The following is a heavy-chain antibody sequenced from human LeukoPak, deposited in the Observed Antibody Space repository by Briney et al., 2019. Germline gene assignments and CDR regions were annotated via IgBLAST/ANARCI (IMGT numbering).Heavy chain of an antibody. CDR1: GGSLSSYY. D-gene: IGHD4-17*01. Sequence: SETLSLTCTISGGSLSSYYWSWIRQPPGKGLEWIGYIFYSGSTNYNPSLKSRVTISVDTSTNQFSLKLGSVTAADTAVYYCARHPTVTTGKQFDYWGRGTLVTVSS. CDR2: IFYSGST. J-gene: IGHJ4*02. CDR3: ARHPTVTTGKQFDY. V-gene: IGHV4-59*08.